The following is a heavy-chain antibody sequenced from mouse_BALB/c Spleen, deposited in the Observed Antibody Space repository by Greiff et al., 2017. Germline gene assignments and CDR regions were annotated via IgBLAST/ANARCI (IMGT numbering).Heavy chain of an antibody. Sequence: VQLQESGPGLVQPSQSLSITCTVSGFSLTSYGVHWVRQSPGKGLEWLGVIWSGGSTDYNAAFISRLSISKDNSKSQVFFKMNSLQANDTAIYYCARNRGWDWFAYWGQGTLVTVSA. CDR1: GFSLTSYG. V-gene: IGHV2-2*02. CDR2: IWSGGST. CDR3: ARNRGWDWFAY. D-gene: IGHD3-3*01. J-gene: IGHJ3*01.